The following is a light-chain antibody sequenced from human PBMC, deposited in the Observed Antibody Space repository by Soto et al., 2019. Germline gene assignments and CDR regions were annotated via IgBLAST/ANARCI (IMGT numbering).Light chain of an antibody. J-gene: IGKJ4*01. CDR1: QGIRND. V-gene: IGKV1-17*01. Sequence: DIQMTQSPSSLSASVGDRVTITCRASQGIRNDLGWYQQRPGKAPKRLIYAASTLQPGVPSRFSGSGSGTDFTLTISSLEPEDFAVYYCQQRSNWPLTFGGGTKVDIK. CDR3: QQRSNWPLT. CDR2: AAS.